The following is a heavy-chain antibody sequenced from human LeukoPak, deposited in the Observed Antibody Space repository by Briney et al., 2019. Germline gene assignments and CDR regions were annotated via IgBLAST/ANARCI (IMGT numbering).Heavy chain of an antibody. J-gene: IGHJ4*02. D-gene: IGHD2-2*03. CDR3: ARHGYCSSTSCYFHFHPDY. Sequence: GGSLRLSCAASGFTFSSYAMSWVRQAPGKGLEWVAVIWYDGSNKYYADSVKGRFTISRDNSKNTLYLQMNSLRAEDTAVYYCARHGYCSSTSCYFHFHPDYWGQGTLVTVSS. CDR2: IWYDGSNK. CDR1: GFTFSSYA. V-gene: IGHV3-33*08.